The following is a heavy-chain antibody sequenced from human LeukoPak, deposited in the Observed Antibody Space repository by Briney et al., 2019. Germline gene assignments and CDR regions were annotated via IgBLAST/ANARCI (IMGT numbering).Heavy chain of an antibody. CDR3: AREGYDILTGYQLDY. Sequence: GASVKVSCKASGYTFTSYGISWVRQAPGQGLEWMGWISAYNGNTNYAQKLQGRVTMTTDTPTSTAYMELRSLRSDDTAVYYCAREGYDILTGYQLDYWGQGTLVTVSS. CDR2: ISAYNGNT. V-gene: IGHV1-18*01. J-gene: IGHJ4*02. D-gene: IGHD3-9*01. CDR1: GYTFTSYG.